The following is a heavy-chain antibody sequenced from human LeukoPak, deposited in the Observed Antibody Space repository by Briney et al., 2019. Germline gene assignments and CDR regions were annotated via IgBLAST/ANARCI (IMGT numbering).Heavy chain of an antibody. Sequence: GESLKISCQGSRHNFTTYWIGWVRQMPGKGPEWMGIIYPEDSDARYSPSFQGHVTISADKSISTAYLQWGSLRASDTATYYCARRGSSSSHFDSWGRGTLVIVSS. V-gene: IGHV5-51*01. CDR1: RHNFTTYW. J-gene: IGHJ4*01. D-gene: IGHD2/OR15-2a*01. CDR3: ARRGSSSSHFDS. CDR2: IYPEDSDA.